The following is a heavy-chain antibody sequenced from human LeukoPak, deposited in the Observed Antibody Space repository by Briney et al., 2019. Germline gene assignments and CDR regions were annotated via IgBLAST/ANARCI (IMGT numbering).Heavy chain of an antibody. J-gene: IGHJ4*02. CDR2: FHYGGST. CDR1: GGSISRSGYS. CDR3: GRLRYSGTYLFFDY. V-gene: IGHV4-39*01. D-gene: IGHD1-26*01. Sequence: SETVSLTCSVSGGSISRSGYSWGWIRQPPGKGLEWIGTFHYGGSTDHNPSLKSRVTISVDMSKNQLSLRLSSVAAADTAVYYCGRLRYSGTYLFFDYWGQGALVTVSS.